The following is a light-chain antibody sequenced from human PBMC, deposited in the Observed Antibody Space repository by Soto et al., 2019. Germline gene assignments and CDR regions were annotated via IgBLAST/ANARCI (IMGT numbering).Light chain of an antibody. CDR1: QSVGSTY. Sequence: EIVLTQSPGTLSLSPGERATLSCRASQSVGSTYLAWYQQKPGQAPKLLIYGVSSRATGIPDRFSGSGSGTDFTLTISRLEPEDFAGYYCQQYGTSPLTFGPGTKVDI. J-gene: IGKJ3*01. V-gene: IGKV3-20*01. CDR2: GVS. CDR3: QQYGTSPLT.